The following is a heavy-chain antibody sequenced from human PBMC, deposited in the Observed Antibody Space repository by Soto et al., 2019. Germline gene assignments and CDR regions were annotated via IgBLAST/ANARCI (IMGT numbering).Heavy chain of an antibody. Sequence: QVQLQESGPGLVKASETLSLTCTVSGGSSSSYYWSWIRQPPGKGLEWLGYVYYSGSTNYNPSLKSRVTISVDTSKNQFSLKVSSVTAADTAVYYCARGGYGSRSNFPHHMDVWGKGTTVSVSS. CDR3: ARGGYGSRSNFPHHMDV. V-gene: IGHV4-59*12. CDR2: VYYSGST. J-gene: IGHJ6*03. CDR1: GGSSSSYY. D-gene: IGHD3-10*01.